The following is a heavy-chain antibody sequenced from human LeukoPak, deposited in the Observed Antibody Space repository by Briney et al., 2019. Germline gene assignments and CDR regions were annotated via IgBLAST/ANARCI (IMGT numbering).Heavy chain of an antibody. J-gene: IGHJ4*02. D-gene: IGHD1-26*01. CDR2: ISYSGST. CDR1: GGSISSSSYY. V-gene: IGHV4-39*01. Sequence: SQTLSPTCTVSGGSISSSSYYWGWIRQPPGKGLEWIGSISYSGSTYYNPSLKRRVTISVDTSKNQFSLKLSSVTAADTAVYYCARLEVGATYYFDYSGQGTLGTVSS. CDR3: ARLEVGATYYFDY.